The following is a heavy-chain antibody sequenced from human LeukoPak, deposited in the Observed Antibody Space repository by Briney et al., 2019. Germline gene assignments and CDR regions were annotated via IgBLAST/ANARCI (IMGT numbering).Heavy chain of an antibody. CDR3: APDHGSGSYPFDY. CDR1: GFPFSSYS. Sequence: GGSLRLSCAASGFPFSSYSMNWVRRAPGKALEWVSSISSSSSYIYYADSVKGRFTISRDNAKNSLYLQMNSLRAEDTAVYYCAPDHGSGSYPFDYWGQGTLVTVS. D-gene: IGHD3-10*01. V-gene: IGHV3-21*01. J-gene: IGHJ4*02. CDR2: ISSSSSYI.